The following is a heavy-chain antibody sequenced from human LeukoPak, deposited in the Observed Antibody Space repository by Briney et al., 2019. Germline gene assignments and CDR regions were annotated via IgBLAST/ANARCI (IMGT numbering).Heavy chain of an antibody. J-gene: IGHJ4*02. Sequence: SSETLSLTCTVSGGSISSYYWSWIRQPPGKGLEWIGYIYYGGSTNYNPSLKSRVTISVDTSKNQFSLKLSSVTAADTAVYYCARHVLDFWSGYYTYWGQGTLVTVSS. CDR2: IYYGGST. CDR3: ARHVLDFWSGYYTY. D-gene: IGHD3-3*01. V-gene: IGHV4-59*08. CDR1: GGSISSYY.